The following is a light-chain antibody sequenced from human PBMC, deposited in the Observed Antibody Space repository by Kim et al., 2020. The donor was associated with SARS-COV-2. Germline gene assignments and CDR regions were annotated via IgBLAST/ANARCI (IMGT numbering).Light chain of an antibody. Sequence: QSALTQPASVSGSPGQSITISCTGTSSDIGVYNYVSWYQQHPGKAPKLIIFDVSTRPSGVSNLFSGSKSGNTASLTISGLQAEDEADYFCSSFTTSTTYVFGTGTKVTVL. V-gene: IGLV2-14*03. J-gene: IGLJ1*01. CDR3: SSFTTSTTYV. CDR2: DVS. CDR1: SSDIGVYNY.